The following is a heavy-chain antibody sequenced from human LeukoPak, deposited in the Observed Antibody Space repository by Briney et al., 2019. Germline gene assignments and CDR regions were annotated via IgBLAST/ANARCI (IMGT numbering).Heavy chain of an antibody. J-gene: IGHJ4*02. D-gene: IGHD6-13*01. CDR1: GGSINRYF. CDR3: ARGRYSSSWYYFDY. V-gene: IGHV4-59*08. Sequence: SETLSLTCTVSGGSINRYFWSWIRQPPGKGLEWIGHIYYSGSTNYNPSLKSRVTISVDTSKNQFSLKLSSVTAADTAVYYCARGRYSSSWYYFDYWGQGTLVTVSS. CDR2: IYYSGST.